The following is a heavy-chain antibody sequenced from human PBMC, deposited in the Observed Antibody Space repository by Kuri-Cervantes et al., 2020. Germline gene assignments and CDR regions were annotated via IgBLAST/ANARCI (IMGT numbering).Heavy chain of an antibody. CDR2: IYSGGST. D-gene: IGHD6-25*01. J-gene: IGHJ3*02. CDR1: GFTVSSNY. V-gene: IGHV3-66*02. CDR3: ARDWAATDAFDI. Sequence: GESLKISCAASGFTVSSNYMSWVRQAPGKGLEWVSVIYSGGSTYYADSVKGRFTISRDNSKNTLYLQMNSLRAEDTAVYYCARDWAATDAFDIWGQGTMVTVSS.